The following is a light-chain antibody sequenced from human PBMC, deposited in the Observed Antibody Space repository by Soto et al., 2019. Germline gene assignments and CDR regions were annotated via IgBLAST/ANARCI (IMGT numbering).Light chain of an antibody. V-gene: IGLV2-14*01. J-gene: IGLJ2*01. CDR1: SSDVGGYNY. CDR2: DVS. CDR3: QSYDSSLSGSVV. Sequence: QSVLTQPASVSGSPGQSITISCTGTSSDVGGYNYVSWYQQHPGKAPKLMIYDVSNRPSGVSNRFSGSKSGNTASLTISGLQAEDEADYYCQSYDSSLSGSVVFGGGTKLTVL.